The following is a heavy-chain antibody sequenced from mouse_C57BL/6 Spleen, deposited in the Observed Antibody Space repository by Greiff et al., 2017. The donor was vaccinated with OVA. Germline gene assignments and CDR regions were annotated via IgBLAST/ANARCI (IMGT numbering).Heavy chain of an antibody. J-gene: IGHJ3*01. Sequence: QVQLQQPGAELVKPGASVKLSCKASGYTFTSYWMHWVKQRPGQGLEWIGMIHPNSGSTNYNEKFKSKATLTVDKSSSTAYMQLSSLTSEDSAVYYCARSPYDAWFAYWGQGTLVTVSA. D-gene: IGHD2-12*01. CDR3: ARSPYDAWFAY. CDR1: GYTFTSYW. V-gene: IGHV1-64*01. CDR2: IHPNSGST.